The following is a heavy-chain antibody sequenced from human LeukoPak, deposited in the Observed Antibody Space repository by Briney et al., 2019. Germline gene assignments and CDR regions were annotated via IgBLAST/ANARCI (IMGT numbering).Heavy chain of an antibody. J-gene: IGHJ4*02. CDR1: GFTFSSYG. D-gene: IGHD1-26*01. V-gene: IGHV3-30*03. CDR3: ARRNIVGGFDY. CDR2: ISYDGSNK. Sequence: PGGSLRLSCAASGFTFSSYGMHWVRQAPGKGLEWVAVISYDGSNKYYADSVKGRFTISRDNSKNTLYLQMNSLRAEDTAVYYCARRNIVGGFDYWGQGTLVTVSS.